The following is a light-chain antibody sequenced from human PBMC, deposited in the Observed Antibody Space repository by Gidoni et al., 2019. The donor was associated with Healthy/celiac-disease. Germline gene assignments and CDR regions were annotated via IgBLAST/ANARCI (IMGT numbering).Light chain of an antibody. Sequence: EIVLTQSPATLSLSPGERATLSCRASQSVSSYLAWYQQKPGQAPRLLIYDASNRATGIPARFSGSGSRTDFTLTISSLESEDFAVYYCQQRSNWPTFGQGTKLEIK. J-gene: IGKJ2*01. V-gene: IGKV3-11*01. CDR2: DAS. CDR3: QQRSNWPT. CDR1: QSVSSY.